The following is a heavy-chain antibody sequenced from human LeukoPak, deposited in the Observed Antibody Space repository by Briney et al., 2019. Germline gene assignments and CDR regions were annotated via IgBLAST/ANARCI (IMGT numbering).Heavy chain of an antibody. CDR3: ARDVAWYCTRASCSYFGF. CDR1: VFRFRQYG. Sequence: PGGSCSLSCEASVFRFRQYGRHSVRQAPGNGLDWVSSIQYDENNKSYSDSVKGRFTVSRDNSKNTLFLQMNRLRVEDTAVYYCARDVAWYCTRASCSYFGFWGQGTLVSVSS. J-gene: IGHJ4*02. V-gene: IGHV3-30*02. CDR2: IQYDENNK. D-gene: IGHD2-2*01.